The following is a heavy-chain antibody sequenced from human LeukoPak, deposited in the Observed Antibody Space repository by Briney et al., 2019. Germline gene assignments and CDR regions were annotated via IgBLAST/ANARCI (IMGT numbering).Heavy chain of an antibody. CDR1: GDSVSSNSAA. Sequence: SQTLSLTCAISGDSVSSNSAAWNWIRQSPSRGLEWLGRTYYRSKWYNDYAVSVKSRITINPDTSKNQFSLQLNSVTPEDTAVYYCARDDIAAAGTTWSGPRLQHWGQGTLVTVSS. CDR2: TYYRSKWYN. D-gene: IGHD6-13*01. V-gene: IGHV6-1*01. J-gene: IGHJ1*01. CDR3: ARDDIAAAGTTWSGPRLQH.